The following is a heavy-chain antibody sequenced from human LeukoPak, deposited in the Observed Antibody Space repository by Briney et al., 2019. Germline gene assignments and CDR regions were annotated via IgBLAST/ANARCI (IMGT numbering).Heavy chain of an antibody. V-gene: IGHV4-61*02. D-gene: IGHD4-17*01. CDR1: GDSITSDNFY. CDR3: SRLYGDYGWFDP. CDR2: ISTSGST. Sequence: PSQTLSLTCTVSGDSITSDNFYWSWTRQPAGKGLEWIGRISTSGSTNYNPSLKSRVTISVDTSKNQFSLKLSSVTAADTAVYYCSRLYGDYGWFDPWGQGTLVTVSS. J-gene: IGHJ5*02.